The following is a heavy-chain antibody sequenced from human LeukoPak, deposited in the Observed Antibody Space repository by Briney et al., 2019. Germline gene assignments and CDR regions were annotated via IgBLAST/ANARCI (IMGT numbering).Heavy chain of an antibody. Sequence: GGSLRLSCAASGFTFSSYGMHWVRQAPGKGLEWVAFIRCDGSNKYYADSVKGRFTISRDNSKNTLYLQMNSLRAEDTAVYYCAVYYGSGSYSHPYYYMDVWGKGTTVTISS. D-gene: IGHD3-10*01. CDR3: AVYYGSGSYSHPYYYMDV. CDR1: GFTFSSYG. CDR2: IRCDGSNK. V-gene: IGHV3-30*02. J-gene: IGHJ6*03.